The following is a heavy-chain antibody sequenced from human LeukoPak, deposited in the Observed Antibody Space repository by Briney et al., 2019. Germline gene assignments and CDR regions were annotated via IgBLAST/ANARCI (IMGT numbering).Heavy chain of an antibody. Sequence: ASVKVSCKASGYTFTSYAMHWVRQAPGQRLEWMGWINAGSGNTKYSQKFQGRVTITRDTSASTAYMELSSLRSEDTAVYYCERVGWWFAEFDYWGQGTLVTVSS. V-gene: IGHV1-3*01. CDR1: GYTFTSYA. CDR3: ERVGWWFAEFDY. J-gene: IGHJ4*02. CDR2: INAGSGNT. D-gene: IGHD2-15*01.